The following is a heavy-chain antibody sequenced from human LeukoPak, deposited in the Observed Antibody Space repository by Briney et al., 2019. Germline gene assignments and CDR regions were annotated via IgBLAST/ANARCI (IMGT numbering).Heavy chain of an antibody. CDR3: AAYRQVLLPFES. J-gene: IGHJ4*02. D-gene: IGHD2-8*02. V-gene: IGHV3-23*01. Sequence: GGSLRLSCEASGFTFSTFAMIWVRQPPGKGLEWVSSIFPSGGEIHYADSVRGRFTISRDNSKSTLSLQMNSLRAEDTAIYYCAAYRQVLLPFESWGQGTLVTVSS. CDR1: GFTFSTFA. CDR2: IFPSGGEI.